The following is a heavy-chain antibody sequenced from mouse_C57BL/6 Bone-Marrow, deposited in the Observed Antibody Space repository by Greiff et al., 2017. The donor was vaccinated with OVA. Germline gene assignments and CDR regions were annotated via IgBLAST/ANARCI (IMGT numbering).Heavy chain of an antibody. CDR3: AREGARTTVGLSMDY. V-gene: IGHV1-36*01. CDR2: VYPYNGGT. D-gene: IGHD1-1*01. Sequence: LVESGPSVKISCKASGFTFTDYYMHWVKQSHGKSLEWIGLVYPYNGGTSYNQKFKGKATLTVDTSSSTAYMELNSLTSEDSAVYYCAREGARTTVGLSMDYWGQGTSVTVSS. J-gene: IGHJ4*01. CDR1: GFTFTDYY.